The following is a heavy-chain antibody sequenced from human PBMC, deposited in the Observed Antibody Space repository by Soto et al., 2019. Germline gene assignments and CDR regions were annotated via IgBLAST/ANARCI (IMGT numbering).Heavy chain of an antibody. J-gene: IGHJ6*03. CDR2: ISYDGSNK. CDR3: AKDGRPFEVGGDPTNYYYYYMDV. Sequence: QVQLVESGGGVVQPGRSLRLSCAASGFTFSSYGMHWVRQAPGKGLAWVAVISYDGSNKYYADSVKGRFTISRDNSKNTLYLQMNSLRAEDTAVYYCAKDGRPFEVGGDPTNYYYYYMDVWGKGTTVTVSS. D-gene: IGHD2-21*02. V-gene: IGHV3-30*18. CDR1: GFTFSSYG.